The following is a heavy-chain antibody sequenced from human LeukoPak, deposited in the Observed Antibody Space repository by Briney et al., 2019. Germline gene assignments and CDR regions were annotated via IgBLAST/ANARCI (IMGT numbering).Heavy chain of an antibody. CDR1: GGPISSHY. CDR3: ARAGRTSGFYLGEF. V-gene: IGHV4-59*11. Sequence: SETLSLTCTVSGGPISSHYWSWIRQPPGKALEWIGCIHYSGSTNYNPSLKSRVTISVDTSKNQFSLKLSSVTAADTALYYCARAGRTSGFYLGEFWGQGTLVTVSS. J-gene: IGHJ4*02. D-gene: IGHD3-22*01. CDR2: IHYSGST.